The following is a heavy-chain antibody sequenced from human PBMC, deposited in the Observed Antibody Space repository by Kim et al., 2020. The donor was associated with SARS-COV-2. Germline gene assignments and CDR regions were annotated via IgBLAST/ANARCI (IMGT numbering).Heavy chain of an antibody. CDR1: GFTFSSYG. Sequence: GGSLRLSCAASGFTFSSYGMHWVRQAPGKGLEWVAVIWYDGSNKYYADSVKGRFTISRDNSKNKLYLQMNSLRAEDTAVYYCAKSWNFVVVPAAPEFLDYWGQGTLVTVSS. D-gene: IGHD2-2*01. V-gene: IGHV3-33*06. J-gene: IGHJ4*02. CDR2: IWYDGSNK. CDR3: AKSWNFVVVPAAPEFLDY.